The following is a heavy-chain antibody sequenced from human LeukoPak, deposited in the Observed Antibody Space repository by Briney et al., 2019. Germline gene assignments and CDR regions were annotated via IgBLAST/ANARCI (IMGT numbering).Heavy chain of an antibody. CDR1: GYTFTGYY. J-gene: IGHJ6*03. Sequence: GASVKVSCKASGYTFTGYYMHWVRQAPGQGLEWMGWINPNSGGTNYAQKFQGRVTMTRDTSISTAYMELSRLRSDDTAVYYCARDLHAAAAARNYYYYYMDVWGKGTTVTVSS. CDR2: INPNSGGT. V-gene: IGHV1-2*02. D-gene: IGHD6-13*01. CDR3: ARDLHAAAAARNYYYYYMDV.